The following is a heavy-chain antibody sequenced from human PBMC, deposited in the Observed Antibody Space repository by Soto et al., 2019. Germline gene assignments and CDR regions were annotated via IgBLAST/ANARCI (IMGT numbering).Heavy chain of an antibody. D-gene: IGHD1-7*01. CDR2: IYPGDSDT. J-gene: IGHJ6*03. CDR3: ARLTGTTWNYYYYYMDV. V-gene: IGHV5-51*01. Sequence: GESLKISCKGSGYSFTSYWIGWVRQMPGKGLEWMGIIYPGDSDTRYSPSFQGQVTISADKSISTAYLQWSSLKASDTAMYYCARLTGTTWNYYYYYMDVWGKGTTVTVSS. CDR1: GYSFTSYW.